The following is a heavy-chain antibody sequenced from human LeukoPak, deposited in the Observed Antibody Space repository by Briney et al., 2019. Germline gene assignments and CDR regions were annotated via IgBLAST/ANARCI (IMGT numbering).Heavy chain of an antibody. V-gene: IGHV3-74*03. CDR2: SEGDDSTT. CDR1: GFTIGRYW. Sequence: VGSLRLSCAASGFTIGRYWMHWVRQAPGKGLVWVSRSEGDDSTTTYADSVKGRFTVSRDTAKNTLYLQMNSLRVEDTAVYYCAKLDWLDPWGQGTLVTVSP. CDR3: AKLDWLDP. J-gene: IGHJ5*02.